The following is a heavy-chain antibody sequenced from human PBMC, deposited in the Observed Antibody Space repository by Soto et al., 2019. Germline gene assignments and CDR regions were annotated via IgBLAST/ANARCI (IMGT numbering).Heavy chain of an antibody. D-gene: IGHD2-21*02. V-gene: IGHV1-69*08. CDR3: AREQYGGDPMI. CDR2: IIPILGIA. J-gene: IGHJ4*02. CDR1: GGTFSSYT. Sequence: QVQLVQSGAEVKKPGSSVKVSCKASGGTFSSYTISWVRQAPGQGLEWMGRIIPILGIANYAQKFQGRVTSTADKSTGTAYMELSSLRSEDTAVYYCAREQYGGDPMIWGQGTLVTVSS.